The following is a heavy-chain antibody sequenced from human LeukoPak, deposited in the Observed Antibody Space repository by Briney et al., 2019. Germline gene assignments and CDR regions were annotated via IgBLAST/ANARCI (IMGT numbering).Heavy chain of an antibody. CDR2: IIPIFGTA. CDR1: GGTFSSYA. J-gene: IGHJ6*02. CDR3: ADQYSSGWYSYGMDV. Sequence: SVKVSCKASGGTFSSYAISWVRQAPGQGLEWMGGIIPIFGTANYAQKFQGRVTITTDESTSTAYMELSSLRSEDTAVYYCADQYSSGWYSYGMDVWGQGTTVTVSS. D-gene: IGHD6-19*01. V-gene: IGHV1-69*05.